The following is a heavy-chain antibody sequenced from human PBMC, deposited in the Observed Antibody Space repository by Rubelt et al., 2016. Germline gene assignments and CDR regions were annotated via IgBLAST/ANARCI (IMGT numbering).Heavy chain of an antibody. J-gene: IGHJ6*02. V-gene: IGHV3-21*01. CDR2: ISSSSNYK. CDR3: ARDILTTEEHYGMDV. CDR1: GFTFSSYS. Sequence: VASGGGLVKPGGSLRVSCAASGFTFSSYSMNWVRQAPGKGLEWVSSISSSSNYKYYADSVKGRFTISRDSAKNSLYLQMDSLRAEDTAVYYCARDILTTEEHYGMDVWGQGTTVTVSS. D-gene: IGHD4-17*01.